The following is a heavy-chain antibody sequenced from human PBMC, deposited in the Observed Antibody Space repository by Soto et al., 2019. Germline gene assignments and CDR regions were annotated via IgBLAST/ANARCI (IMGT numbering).Heavy chain of an antibody. Sequence: GGSLRLSCAASGFTFSSYAINFFRHSPLKGLEWVSTFDNSDGRTYYTDSVKGRFTISRDNSKNTLFLQMNSLRPEDTAVYYCAKVRDTTMNMNFDYWGQGTLVTVSS. CDR2: FDNSDGRT. D-gene: IGHD5-18*01. V-gene: IGHV3-23*01. CDR1: GFTFSSYA. CDR3: AKVRDTTMNMNFDY. J-gene: IGHJ4*02.